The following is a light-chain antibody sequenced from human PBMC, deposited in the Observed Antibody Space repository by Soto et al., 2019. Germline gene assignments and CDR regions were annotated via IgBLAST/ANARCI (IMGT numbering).Light chain of an antibody. V-gene: IGLV1-40*01. CDR2: GNS. CDR3: QSYDSSLRV. CDR1: SSNIGAGYD. Sequence: QSVLTQPPSVSGAPGQRVTISCTGSSSNIGAGYDVHWYQQLPGTAPKLLIYGNSNRPSGVPDRFSGSKSGTSASLAITGLQAEDGADYYCQSYDSSLRVFGTGTKVTAL. J-gene: IGLJ1*01.